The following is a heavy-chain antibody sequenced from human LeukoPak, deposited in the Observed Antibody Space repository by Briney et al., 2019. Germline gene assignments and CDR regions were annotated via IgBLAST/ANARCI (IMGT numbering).Heavy chain of an antibody. CDR1: GYTFTGYY. D-gene: IGHD3-22*01. V-gene: IGHV1-8*02. Sequence: ASVKVSCKASGYTFTGYYMHWVRQATGQGLEWMGWMNPNSGNTGYAQKFQGRVTMTRNTSISTAYMELSSLRSEDTAVYYCARFHPYDSSGYYGPDYWGQGTLVTVSS. J-gene: IGHJ4*02. CDR3: ARFHPYDSSGYYGPDY. CDR2: MNPNSGNT.